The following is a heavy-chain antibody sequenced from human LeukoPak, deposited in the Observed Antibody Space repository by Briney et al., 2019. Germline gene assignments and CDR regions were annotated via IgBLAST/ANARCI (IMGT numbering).Heavy chain of an antibody. D-gene: IGHD6-19*01. CDR2: LSYTGSA. V-gene: IGHV4-39*01. Sequence: SETLSLTCTVSGGSILSTSFSWGWIRQSPGKGLEWIGALSYTGSAYYNPSLKSHVTISVDTSKNQVSLTMSPVTAADTAVYFCARVGGSLGAVAGLDWGQGTLVTVSS. J-gene: IGHJ4*02. CDR3: ARVGGSLGAVAGLD. CDR1: GGSILSTSFS.